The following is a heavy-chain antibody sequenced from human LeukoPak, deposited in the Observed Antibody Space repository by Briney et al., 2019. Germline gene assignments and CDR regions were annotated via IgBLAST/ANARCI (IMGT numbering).Heavy chain of an antibody. CDR2: IYYSGST. CDR1: GGSISSNDYY. Sequence: PSETLSLTCTVSGGSISSNDYYWGWIRQPPGRGLEWIGNIYYSGSTLYNPSLKSRVTISVDTSKNQFSLKLSSVTAADTAVHYCARFMVRGLIVDYWGQGTLVTVSS. D-gene: IGHD3-10*01. CDR3: ARFMVRGLIVDY. J-gene: IGHJ4*02. V-gene: IGHV4-39*01.